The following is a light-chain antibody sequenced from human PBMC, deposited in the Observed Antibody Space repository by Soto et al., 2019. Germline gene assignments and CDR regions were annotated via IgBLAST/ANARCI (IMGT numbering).Light chain of an antibody. CDR1: QDINKW. CDR3: QQYNSYWWT. CDR2: KAS. J-gene: IGKJ1*01. V-gene: IGKV1-5*03. Sequence: DIQMTQSPSTLSASVGDGVTITCRASQDINKWLAWYQQKPGQAPKLLISKASNLESGVPSRFSGSGSGPEYTLTISSLQPEDFATYYCQQYNSYWWTFGQGTKVDIK.